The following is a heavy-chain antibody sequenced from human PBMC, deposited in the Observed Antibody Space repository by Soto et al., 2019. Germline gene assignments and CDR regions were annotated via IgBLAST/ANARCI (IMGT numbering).Heavy chain of an antibody. CDR2: AKQDGSAK. Sequence: EVQLVESGGGLVQPGGSLRLSCAAAGFTFATYHMSWVRQAPGKGLEWVASAKQDGSAKDYVDSVKGRSTISRDNAKSSVYLQMNSLRAEDTAVYYCARRRGQQSEVDYWGQGTLVTVSS. CDR1: GFTFATYH. J-gene: IGHJ4*02. CDR3: ARRRGQQSEVDY. V-gene: IGHV3-7*01.